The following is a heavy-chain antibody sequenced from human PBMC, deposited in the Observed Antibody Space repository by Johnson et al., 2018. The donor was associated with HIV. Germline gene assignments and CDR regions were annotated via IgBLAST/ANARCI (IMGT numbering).Heavy chain of an antibody. J-gene: IGHJ3*02. CDR2: IRYDGNSK. D-gene: IGHD1-26*01. CDR1: GFTFSNYG. V-gene: IGHV3-30*02. Sequence: QMLLVESGGGVVQPGGSLRLSCVGSGFTFSNYGMHWARQAPGKRLEWVAFIRYDGNSKYYADSVKGRFTISRDNSKNTLYLQMNSLRAEDTAVYYCAKDLFTEREDDVFDIWGQGTMVTVSS. CDR3: AKDLFTEREDDVFDI.